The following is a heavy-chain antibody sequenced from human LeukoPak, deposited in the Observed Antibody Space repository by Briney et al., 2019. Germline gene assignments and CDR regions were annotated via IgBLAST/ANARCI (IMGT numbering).Heavy chain of an antibody. CDR1: GFTVSNNY. V-gene: IGHV3-53*01. J-gene: IGHJ6*03. CDR2: IYSGGTT. Sequence: GGSLRLACAASGFTVSNNYMRWVRQAPGKGLEWVAVIYSGGTTYYADSLKGRFTISRDNSKNTLYLQMNSLRAEDTAVYYCAGRSVSNYYYYMDVWGKGTTVTVSS. D-gene: IGHD6-19*01. CDR3: AGRSVSNYYYYMDV.